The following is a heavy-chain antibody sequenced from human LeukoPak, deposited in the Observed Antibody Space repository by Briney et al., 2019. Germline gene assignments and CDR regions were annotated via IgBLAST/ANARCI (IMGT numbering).Heavy chain of an antibody. CDR1: GGSISSGGYY. V-gene: IGHV4-31*03. D-gene: IGHD5-12*01. CDR3: ARGGYDLSYDVAYYFDY. CDR2: IYYSGST. Sequence: PSETLSLTCTVSGGSISSGGYYWSWIRQHPGKGLEWIGYIYYSGSTYYNPSLKSRVTISVDTSKNQFSLKLSSVTAADTAVYYCARGGYDLSYDVAYYFDYWGQGTLVTVSS. J-gene: IGHJ4*02.